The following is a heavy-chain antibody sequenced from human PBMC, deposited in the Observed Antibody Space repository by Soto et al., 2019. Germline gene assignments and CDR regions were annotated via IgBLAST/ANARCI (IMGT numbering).Heavy chain of an antibody. CDR3: ARGPRYSSSWYYGAFDI. D-gene: IGHD6-13*01. CDR2: ISSSSSYT. CDR1: GFTFSDYY. V-gene: IGHV3-11*06. Sequence: GGSLRLSCAASGFTFSDYYMSWIRQAPGKGLGWVSYISSSSSYTNYADSVKGRFTISRDNAKNSLYLQMNSLRAEDTAVYYCARGPRYSSSWYYGAFDIWGQGTMVTVSS. J-gene: IGHJ3*02.